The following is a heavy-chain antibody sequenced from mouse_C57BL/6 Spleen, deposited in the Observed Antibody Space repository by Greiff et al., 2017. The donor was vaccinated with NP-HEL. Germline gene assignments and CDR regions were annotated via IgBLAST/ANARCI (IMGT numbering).Heavy chain of an antibody. CDR3: ARYGGGYYDAMDY. D-gene: IGHD2-14*01. V-gene: IGHV7-3*01. CDR2: IRNKANGYTT. Sequence: EVMLVESGGGLVQPGGSLSLSCAASGFTFTDYYMSWVRQPPGKALEWLGFIRNKANGYTTEYSASVKGRFTISRDNSQSILYLQMNALRAEDSATYYCARYGGGYYDAMDYWGQGTSVTVSS. CDR1: GFTFTDYY. J-gene: IGHJ4*01.